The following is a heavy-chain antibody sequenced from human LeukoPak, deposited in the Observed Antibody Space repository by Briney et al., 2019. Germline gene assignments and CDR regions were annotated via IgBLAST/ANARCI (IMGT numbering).Heavy chain of an antibody. J-gene: IGHJ4*02. D-gene: IGHD3-16*01. CDR1: EFTFSSYS. CDR3: ARDPPSGGFDS. Sequence: AGSLRLSCTASEFTFSSYSMNWVRQAPGKGLEWVSYISTSSSTIYNADSVKGRFTISRDDAKNSLYLQMNSLRVEDTAVYYCARDPPSGGFDSWGQGTLVTVSS. V-gene: IGHV3-48*01. CDR2: ISTSSSTI.